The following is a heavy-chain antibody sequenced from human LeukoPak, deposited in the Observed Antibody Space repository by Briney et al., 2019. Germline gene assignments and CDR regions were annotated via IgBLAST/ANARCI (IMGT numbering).Heavy chain of an antibody. D-gene: IGHD2-15*01. V-gene: IGHV1-3*01. Sequence: ASVKVSCKASGYTFTSYAMHWVRQAPGQRLEWMGWINAGNGNTKYSQKFQGRVTITRDTSASTAYMELSSLRSEDTAVYYCASTDCSGGSCYTIDYWGQGTLDTVSS. CDR3: ASTDCSGGSCYTIDY. CDR2: INAGNGNT. CDR1: GYTFTSYA. J-gene: IGHJ4*02.